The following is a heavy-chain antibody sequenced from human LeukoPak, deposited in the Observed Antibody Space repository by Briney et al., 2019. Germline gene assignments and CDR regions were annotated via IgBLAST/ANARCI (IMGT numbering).Heavy chain of an antibody. J-gene: IGHJ4*02. V-gene: IGHV3-74*01. D-gene: IGHD1-1*01. Sequence: PGGSLRLSCAASGFIFSGNWVHWVRHAPGKGLVWVSGIHSDGPTTRYADSVEGRFTISRDNAKKTVYSQMTSLRAEDTAIYYCATELATPFWGQGTLVTVSS. CDR3: ATELATPF. CDR2: IHSDGPTT. CDR1: GFIFSGNW.